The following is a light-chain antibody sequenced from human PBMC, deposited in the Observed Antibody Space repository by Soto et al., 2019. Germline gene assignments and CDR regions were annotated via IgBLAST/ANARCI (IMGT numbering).Light chain of an antibody. V-gene: IGLV2-14*01. CDR2: DVT. CDR3: SSYTSSSTVV. CDR1: SSDVGAYNY. Sequence: QSVLTQPASVSGSPGQSVTISCSGSSSDVGAYNYVSWYQRHPGKAPKLMIYDVTNRPSGVSNRFSGSKSGNTAFLTISGLQAEDEADYFCSSYTSSSTVVFGGGTKLTVL. J-gene: IGLJ3*02.